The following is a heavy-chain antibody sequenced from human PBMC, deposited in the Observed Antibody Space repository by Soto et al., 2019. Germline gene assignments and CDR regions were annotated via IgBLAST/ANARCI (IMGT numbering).Heavy chain of an antibody. J-gene: IGHJ4*02. D-gene: IGHD2-8*01. V-gene: IGHV4-34*01. CDR1: GGSFSGYY. CDR3: ARRALYCTNGVCYRFDY. CDR2: INHSGST. Sequence: SETLSLTCAVYGGSFSGYYWSWIRQPPGKGLEWIGEINHSGSTNYNPSLKSRVTISVDTSKNQFSLKLSSVTAADTAVYYCARRALYCTNGVCYRFDYWGQGTLVTVS.